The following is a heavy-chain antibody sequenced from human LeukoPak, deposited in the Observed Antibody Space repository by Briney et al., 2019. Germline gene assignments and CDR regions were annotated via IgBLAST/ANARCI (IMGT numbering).Heavy chain of an antibody. CDR3: VRGGPVGNWGYYFDY. D-gene: IGHD7-27*01. Sequence: PSETLSLTCTVSGGSISSGGYYWGWIRQPPGKGLEWIGSIYYSGSTYYNPSLKSRVTVSVDTSRNQFSLKLTSVTAADTAVYYCVRGGPVGNWGYYFDYWGPGTLVTVSS. J-gene: IGHJ4*02. CDR1: GGSISSGGYY. V-gene: IGHV4-39*07. CDR2: IYYSGST.